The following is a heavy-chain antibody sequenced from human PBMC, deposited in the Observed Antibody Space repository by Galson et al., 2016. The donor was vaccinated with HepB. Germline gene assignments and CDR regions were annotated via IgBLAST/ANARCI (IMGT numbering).Heavy chain of an antibody. CDR3: ARGVGYGSGSSFDD. CDR1: GFSFSTYG. D-gene: IGHD3-10*01. V-gene: IGHV3-33*01. CDR2: IWYDGSNQ. Sequence: SLRLSCAASGFSFSTYGMHWVRQAPGKGLEWVAVIWYDGSNQYYRDSVKGRFTVSRDNSESTLYLQMSSLRVEDTAVYYCARGVGYGSGSSFDDWGQGTLVTVSS. J-gene: IGHJ5*02.